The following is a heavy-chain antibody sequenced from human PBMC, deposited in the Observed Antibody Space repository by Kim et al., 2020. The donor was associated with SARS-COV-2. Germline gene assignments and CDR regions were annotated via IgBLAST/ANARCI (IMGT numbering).Heavy chain of an antibody. CDR2: TYYRSKWYN. D-gene: IGHD6-19*01. CDR1: GDSVSSNSAA. CDR3: ARDSAPITGWYDYYDY. J-gene: IGHJ4*02. Sequence: SQTLSLTCAISGDSVSSNSAAWNWIRQSPSRGLEWLGRTYYRSKWYNDYAVSVKSRITINPDTSKNQFSLQLNSVTPEDTAVYYCARDSAPITGWYDYYDYWGQGTLVTVSS. V-gene: IGHV6-1*01.